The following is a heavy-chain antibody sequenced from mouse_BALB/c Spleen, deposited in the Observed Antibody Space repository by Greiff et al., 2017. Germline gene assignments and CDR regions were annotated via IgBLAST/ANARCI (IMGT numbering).Heavy chain of an antibody. CDR3: ARGGNWDPMDY. CDR2: ILPGSGST. V-gene: IGHV1-9*01. D-gene: IGHD4-1*01. CDR1: GYTFSSYW. Sequence: QVQLKQSGAELMKPGASVKISCKATGYTFSSYWIEWVKQRPGHGLEWIGEILPGSGSTNYNEKFKGKATFTADTSSNTAYMQLSSLTSEDSAVYYCARGGNWDPMDYWGQGTSVTVSS. J-gene: IGHJ4*01.